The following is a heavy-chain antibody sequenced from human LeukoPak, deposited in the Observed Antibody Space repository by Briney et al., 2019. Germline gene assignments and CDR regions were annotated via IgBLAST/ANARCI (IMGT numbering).Heavy chain of an antibody. CDR1: GGSIGSYY. J-gene: IGHJ2*01. Sequence: KPSETLSLTCTVSGGSIGSYYWSWIRQPPGKGLEWIGYIHYSGSTNHNPSLKSRVTISIDTSKNQISLRLTSVTAADTAVYYCAGYGNYWDWYFDLWGRVTLVTVSS. D-gene: IGHD4-11*01. V-gene: IGHV4-59*01. CDR2: IHYSGST. CDR3: AGYGNYWDWYFDL.